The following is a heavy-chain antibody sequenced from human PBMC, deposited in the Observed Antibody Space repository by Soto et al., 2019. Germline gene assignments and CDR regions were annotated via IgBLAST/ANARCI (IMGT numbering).Heavy chain of an antibody. CDR3: ASGAVRYCSGGSCYSY. Sequence: GASVKVPCTASGYTFTSYYMHWVRQAPGQGLEWMGIINPSGGSTSYAQKFQGRVTMTRDTSTSTVYMELSSLRSEDTAVYYCASGAVRYCSGGSCYSYWGQGTLVTVSS. CDR2: INPSGGST. D-gene: IGHD2-15*01. J-gene: IGHJ4*02. CDR1: GYTFTSYY. V-gene: IGHV1-46*03.